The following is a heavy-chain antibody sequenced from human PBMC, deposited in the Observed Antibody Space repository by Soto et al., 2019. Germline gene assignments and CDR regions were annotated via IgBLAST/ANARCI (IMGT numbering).Heavy chain of an antibody. J-gene: IGHJ4*02. Sequence: GASVKVSCKASGGTFSSYAISWVRQAPGQGLEWMGGIIPIFGTANYAQKFQGRVTITADESTSTAYMELSSLRSEDTAVYYCASPSYYYDSSGPSYYFDYWGQGTLVTVS. D-gene: IGHD3-22*01. CDR3: ASPSYYYDSSGPSYYFDY. CDR1: GGTFSSYA. CDR2: IIPIFGTA. V-gene: IGHV1-69*13.